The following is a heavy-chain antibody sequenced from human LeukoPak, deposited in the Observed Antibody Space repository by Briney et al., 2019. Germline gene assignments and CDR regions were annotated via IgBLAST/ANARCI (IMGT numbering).Heavy chain of an antibody. CDR2: ISGSGGST. J-gene: IGHJ4*02. CDR3: AESNDFWEPQPTDY. D-gene: IGHD1-26*01. V-gene: IGHV3-23*01. CDR1: GFTFSSYA. Sequence: GGSLRLSCAASGFTFSSYAMSWVRQAPGKGLEWVSAISGSGGSTYYADSVKGRFTISRDNSKNTLYLQMNSLRAEDTAVYYCAESNDFWEPQPTDYWGQGTLVTVSS.